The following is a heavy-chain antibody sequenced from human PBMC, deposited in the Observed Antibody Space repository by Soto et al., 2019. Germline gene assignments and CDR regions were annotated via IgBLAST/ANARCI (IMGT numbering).Heavy chain of an antibody. CDR3: SRGYPPRDQLGNLPGAF. Sequence: QVQLVQSGAEVMQPGASVKVSCKASGYTFTSYYIQWVRQAPGQGLEWMGIINPSGGITNYAQKFQGRVTMTRDTSTGTVYMELSSLRSEDTAIYYCSRGYPPRDQLGNLPGAFWGQGTLVTVSS. D-gene: IGHD1-1*01. V-gene: IGHV1-46*03. CDR2: INPSGGIT. CDR1: GYTFTSYY. J-gene: IGHJ4*02.